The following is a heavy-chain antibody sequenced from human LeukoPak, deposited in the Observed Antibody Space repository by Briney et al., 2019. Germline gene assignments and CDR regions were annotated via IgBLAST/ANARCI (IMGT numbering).Heavy chain of an antibody. CDR3: ARDVRDCSSTSCSAYSWFDP. D-gene: IGHD2-2*01. Sequence: ASVKVSCKASGGTFSSYAISWVRQAPGQGLEWMGGIIPIFGTANYAQKFQGRVTITTDESTSTAYMELSSLRSEDTAVYYCARDVRDCSSTSCSAYSWFDPWGQGTLVTVSS. CDR1: GGTFSSYA. CDR2: IIPIFGTA. V-gene: IGHV1-69*05. J-gene: IGHJ5*02.